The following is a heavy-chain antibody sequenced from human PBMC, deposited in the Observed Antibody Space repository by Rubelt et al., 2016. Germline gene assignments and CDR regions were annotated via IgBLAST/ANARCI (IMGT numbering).Heavy chain of an antibody. CDR2: SHYSGTT. Sequence: GWIRRPPGKVLEWIGYSHYSGTTNYSPSLRSRVTMSVDTSQNQVSLRLTSVTAADTAVYYCAREVPVDGTAFDPWGQGTLVTVSS. V-gene: IGHV4-59*12. J-gene: IGHJ5*02. D-gene: IGHD6-19*01. CDR3: AREVPVDGTAFDP.